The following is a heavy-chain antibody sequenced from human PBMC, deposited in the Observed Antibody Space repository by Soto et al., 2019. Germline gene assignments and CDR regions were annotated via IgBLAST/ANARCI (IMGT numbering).Heavy chain of an antibody. D-gene: IGHD5-18*01. Sequence: QVQLVQSGAEVKKPGSSVKVSCKASGGSFSSYAISWVRQAPGQGLEWMGGIIPMFDTANRAQKFQGRVTITADESTSTAYMELSSLRPEDTAVYYCAREYPAMITGAFDIWGQGTVVAVSS. CDR2: IIPMFDTA. J-gene: IGHJ3*02. V-gene: IGHV1-69*12. CDR3: AREYPAMITGAFDI. CDR1: GGSFSSYA.